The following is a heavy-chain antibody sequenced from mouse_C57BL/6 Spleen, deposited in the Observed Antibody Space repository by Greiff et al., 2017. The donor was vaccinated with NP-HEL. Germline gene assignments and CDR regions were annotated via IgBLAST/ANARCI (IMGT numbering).Heavy chain of an antibody. D-gene: IGHD1-1*01. V-gene: IGHV5-17*01. CDR3: ASTPRYGSSYWYFDV. Sequence: EVKVVESGGGLVKPGGSLKLSCAASGFTFSDYGMHWVRQAPEKGLEWVAYISSGSSTIYYADTVKGRFTISRDNAKNTLFLQMTSLRSEDTAMYYCASTPRYGSSYWYFDVWGTGTTVTVSS. CDR2: ISSGSSTI. J-gene: IGHJ1*03. CDR1: GFTFSDYG.